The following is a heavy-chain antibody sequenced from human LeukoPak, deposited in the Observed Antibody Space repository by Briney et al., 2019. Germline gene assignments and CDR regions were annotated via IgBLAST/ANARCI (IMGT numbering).Heavy chain of an antibody. Sequence: SETLSLTCTVSGGSISSYYWSWIRQPPGKGLEWIGYIYYSGSTNYNPSLKSRVTISVDTSKNQFSLKLSSVTAADTAVYYCARVLLWFGEPLGYFDYWGQGTLVTASS. CDR2: IYYSGST. CDR1: GGSISSYY. J-gene: IGHJ4*02. V-gene: IGHV4-59*01. D-gene: IGHD3-10*01. CDR3: ARVLLWFGEPLGYFDY.